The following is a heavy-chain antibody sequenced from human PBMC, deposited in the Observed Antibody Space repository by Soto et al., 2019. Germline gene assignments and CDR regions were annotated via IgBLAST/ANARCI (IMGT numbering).Heavy chain of an antibody. Sequence: EWMGRIDPSDSYTNYSPSFQGHVTISADKSISTAYLQWSSLKASDTAMYYCATHSSGWYWFDPWGQGTLVTVSS. CDR3: ATHSSGWYWFDP. CDR2: IDPSDSYT. D-gene: IGHD6-19*01. V-gene: IGHV5-10-1*01. J-gene: IGHJ5*02.